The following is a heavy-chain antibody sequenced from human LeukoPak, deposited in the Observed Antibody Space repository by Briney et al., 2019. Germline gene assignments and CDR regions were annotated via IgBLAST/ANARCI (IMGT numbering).Heavy chain of an antibody. CDR3: ARRPGN. CDR1: GVAVGSNY. CDR2: IYSGGAI. Sequence: GGSLRLSCVASGVAVGSNYMSWVRQAPGKGLEWVSLIYSGGAIRYADSVKGRFTISRDSSKNTLFLQMNDLTVEDTARYYCARRPGNWGQGILVTVPS. J-gene: IGHJ4*02. D-gene: IGHD1-14*01. V-gene: IGHV3-53*01.